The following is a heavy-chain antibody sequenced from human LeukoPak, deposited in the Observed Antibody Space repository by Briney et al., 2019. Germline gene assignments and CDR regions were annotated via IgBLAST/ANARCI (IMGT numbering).Heavy chain of an antibody. CDR2: ISSSGSTI. CDR1: GFTFSDYY. D-gene: IGHD1-26*01. J-gene: IGHJ3*02. Sequence: GGSLRLSCAASGFTFSDYYMSWIRQAPGKGLEWVSYISSSGSTIYYADSVKGRFTISRDNAKNSLYLQMNSLRAEDTAVYYCTRHGPHWEDDAFDIWGQGTMVTVSS. V-gene: IGHV3-11*01. CDR3: TRHGPHWEDDAFDI.